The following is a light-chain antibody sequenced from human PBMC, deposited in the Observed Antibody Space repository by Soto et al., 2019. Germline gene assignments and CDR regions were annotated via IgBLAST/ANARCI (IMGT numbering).Light chain of an antibody. CDR3: QQRSNWPPRT. J-gene: IGKJ2*01. Sequence: EIVLTQSPATLSLSPGERATLSCRASQSVSTYLAWYQQKPGQAPRLLIYDASNRATGIPGRFSGSGSGTYFTLSISSLEPEDFAVYYCQQRSNWPPRTFGQGTKLEIK. CDR1: QSVSTY. CDR2: DAS. V-gene: IGKV3-11*01.